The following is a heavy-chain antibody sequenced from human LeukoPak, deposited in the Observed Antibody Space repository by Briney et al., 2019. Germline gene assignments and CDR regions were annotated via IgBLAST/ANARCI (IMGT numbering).Heavy chain of an antibody. D-gene: IGHD3-10*01. CDR3: APPITMVRGVIGY. V-gene: IGHV3-48*01. Sequence: GGSLRLSCAASGFTFSSYSMNWVRQAPGKGLEWVSYISSSSSTIYYADSVKGRFTISRDNSKNTLYLQMNSLRAEDTAVYYCAPPITMVRGVIGYWGQGTLVTVSS. J-gene: IGHJ4*02. CDR1: GFTFSSYS. CDR2: ISSSSSTI.